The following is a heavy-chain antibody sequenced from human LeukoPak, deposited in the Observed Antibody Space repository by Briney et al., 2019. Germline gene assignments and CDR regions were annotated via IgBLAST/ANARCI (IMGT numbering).Heavy chain of an antibody. V-gene: IGHV4-39*01. J-gene: IGHJ4*02. Sequence: SETLSLTCTVSGGSISSRSYYWGWIRQPPGKGLEWIGSIYYSGSTYYNPSLKSRVTISVDTSKNQFSLKLSSVTAADTAVYYCATLYYYDSSVWDQGTLVTVSS. CDR2: IYYSGST. D-gene: IGHD3-22*01. CDR3: ATLYYYDSSV. CDR1: GGSISSRSYY.